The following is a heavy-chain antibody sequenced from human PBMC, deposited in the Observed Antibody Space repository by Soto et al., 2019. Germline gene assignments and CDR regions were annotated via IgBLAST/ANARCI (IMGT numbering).Heavy chain of an antibody. V-gene: IGHV1-69*01. D-gene: IGHD1-1*01. CDR2: IIPIFGTA. J-gene: IGHJ3*02. Sequence: QVQLVQSGAEVKKPGSSVKVSCKASGGTFSSYAISWVRQAPGQGREWMGGIIPIFGTANYAQKFQGRVTITADESTSTAYMELSSLRSEDTAVYYCARAEMAQQLTKWAFDIWGQGTMVTVSS. CDR3: ARAEMAQQLTKWAFDI. CDR1: GGTFSSYA.